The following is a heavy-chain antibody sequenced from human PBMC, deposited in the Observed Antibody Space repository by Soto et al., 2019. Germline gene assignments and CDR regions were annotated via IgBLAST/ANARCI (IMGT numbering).Heavy chain of an antibody. CDR3: ARAEVKYDSWGYYYYSMDV. D-gene: IGHD3-3*01. J-gene: IGHJ6*02. Sequence: ASVKVSCKASGYTFTGYYMHWVRQAPGQGLEWMGWINPNSGGTNYAQKFQGWVTMTRDTSISTAYMELSRLRSDDTAVYYCARAEVKYDSWGYYYYSMDVWGQGTTVTVSS. CDR2: INPNSGGT. V-gene: IGHV1-2*04. CDR1: GYTFTGYY.